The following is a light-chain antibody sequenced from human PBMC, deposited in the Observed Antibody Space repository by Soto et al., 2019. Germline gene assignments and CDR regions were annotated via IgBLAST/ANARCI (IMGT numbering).Light chain of an antibody. CDR2: GAS. J-gene: IGKJ2*01. Sequence: EILMTQSPGTLSVSPGERATLSCRASQSVSSNLAWYQQKPGQAPRLLIYGASSRATGIPARFSGSGSGTEFTLTISSLQPEDFAVYYCQQYNNWPPYTFGQGTKLEIK. CDR3: QQYNNWPPYT. V-gene: IGKV3-15*01. CDR1: QSVSSN.